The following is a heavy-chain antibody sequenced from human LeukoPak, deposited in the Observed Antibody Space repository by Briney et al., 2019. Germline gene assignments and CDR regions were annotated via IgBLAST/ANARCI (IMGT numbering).Heavy chain of an antibody. CDR3: AKGVATYYYDSSGYYSDY. D-gene: IGHD3-22*01. CDR2: ISGSGGST. J-gene: IGHJ4*02. V-gene: IGHV3-23*01. Sequence: AGGSLRLSCAVSGLTFSRYAMSWVRQAPGKGLEWVSAISGSGGSTYYADSVKGRFTISRDNSKNTLYLQMNSLRAEDTAVYYCAKGVATYYYDSSGYYSDYWGQGTLVTVSS. CDR1: GLTFSRYA.